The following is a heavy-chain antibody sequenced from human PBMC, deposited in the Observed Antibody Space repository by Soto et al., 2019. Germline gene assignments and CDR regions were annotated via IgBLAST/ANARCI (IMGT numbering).Heavy chain of an antibody. CDR1: GFTFSSYA. CDR2: ISYDGSNK. V-gene: IGHV3-30-3*01. D-gene: IGHD3-22*01. Sequence: GGSLRLSCAASGFTFSSYAMHWVRQAPGKGLEWVAVISYDGSNKYYADSVKGRFTISRDNSKNTLYLQMNSLRAEDTAVYYCARVPTMIVVGSPFDYWGQGTLVTVSS. J-gene: IGHJ4*02. CDR3: ARVPTMIVVGSPFDY.